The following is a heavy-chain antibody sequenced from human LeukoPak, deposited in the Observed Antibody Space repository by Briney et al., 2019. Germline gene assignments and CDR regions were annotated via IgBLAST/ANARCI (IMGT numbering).Heavy chain of an antibody. Sequence: GFXXXDYYMSGIRQARGKGLEWVSYISSSGSTIYYADSVKGRFTISRDNAKNSLYLQMNSLRAEDTAVYYCARDSSYGRFDYWGQGTLVTVSS. CDR2: ISSSGSTI. J-gene: IGHJ4*02. D-gene: IGHD5-18*01. CDR1: GFXXXDYY. V-gene: IGHV3-11*04. CDR3: ARDSSYGRFDY.